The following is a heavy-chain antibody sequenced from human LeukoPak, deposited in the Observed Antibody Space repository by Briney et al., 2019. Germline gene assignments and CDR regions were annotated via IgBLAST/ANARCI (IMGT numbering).Heavy chain of an antibody. V-gene: IGHV1-2*02. J-gene: IGHJ4*02. D-gene: IGHD6-19*01. CDR2: INPNSGGT. CDR3: ARLGSSGYYFDY. Sequence: VASVKVSCKASGYTFTSYYMHWVRQAPGQGLEWMGWINPNSGGTKYLWKFQGRVTMTRDTSISTAYMELSRLRSDDTAVYYCARLGSSGYYFDYWGQGTLVTVSS. CDR1: GYTFTSYY.